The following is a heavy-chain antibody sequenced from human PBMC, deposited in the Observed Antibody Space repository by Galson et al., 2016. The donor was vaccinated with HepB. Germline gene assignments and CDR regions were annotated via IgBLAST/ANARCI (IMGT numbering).Heavy chain of an antibody. CDR3: ARESLYCSGGNCYSPLGDY. CDR1: GYTFINYG. J-gene: IGHJ4*02. V-gene: IGHV1-18*04. D-gene: IGHD2-15*01. CDR2: ISVDIGNT. Sequence: SVKVSCKASGYTFINYGISWVRQAPGQGLEWMGWISVDIGNTNYAQKLQDRVTMTTDTSTSTAYMELRSLRSDDTAVYYWARESLYCSGGNCYSPLGDYWGQGTLVTVSS.